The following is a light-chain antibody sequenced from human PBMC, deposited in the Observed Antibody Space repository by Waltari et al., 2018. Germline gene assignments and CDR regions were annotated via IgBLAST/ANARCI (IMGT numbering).Light chain of an antibody. V-gene: IGLV2-8*01. CDR1: NSDIGLYNY. Sequence: QSALTQPPSASGSPGESVTIPCTGTNSDIGLYNYVSWYQQHPGKAPKLMVYEVTKRPSGVPDRFCGSKSGNTASLTVSGLQTDDEADYFCSSFAGSNNVFGSGTKVTVL. CDR3: SSFAGSNNV. CDR2: EVT. J-gene: IGLJ1*01.